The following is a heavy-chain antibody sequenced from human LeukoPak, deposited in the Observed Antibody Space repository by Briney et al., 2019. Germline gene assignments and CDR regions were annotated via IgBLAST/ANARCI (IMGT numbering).Heavy chain of an antibody. Sequence: SETLSLTCSVSGGSISSYYWSWIRQPAGKGLEWIGRIYTSASTNYNPSLKSRVTISVDTAKNQFSLNLSSVTAADTAVYYCARESSNITPDYYYYMDVWGKGTTVTVSS. CDR2: IYTSAST. CDR3: ARESSNITPDYYYYMDV. V-gene: IGHV4-4*07. J-gene: IGHJ6*03. D-gene: IGHD2-15*01. CDR1: GGSISSYY.